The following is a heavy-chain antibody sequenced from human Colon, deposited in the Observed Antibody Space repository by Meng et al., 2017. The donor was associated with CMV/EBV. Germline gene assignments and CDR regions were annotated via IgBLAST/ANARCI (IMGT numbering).Heavy chain of an antibody. V-gene: IGHV3-30*03. J-gene: IGHJ4*02. CDR3: ARENPDYFDY. CDR2: ISYDGSNK. CDR1: GSSFSNSW. Sequence: GESLKISCAASGSSFSNSWMIWVRRAPGKGLEWVAVISYDGSNKYYADSVKGRFTISRDNSKNTLYLQMNSLRAEDTAVYYCARENPDYFDYWGQGTLVTVSS.